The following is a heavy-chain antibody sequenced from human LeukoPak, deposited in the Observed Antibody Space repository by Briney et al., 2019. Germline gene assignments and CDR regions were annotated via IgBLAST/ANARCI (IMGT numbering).Heavy chain of an antibody. D-gene: IGHD2-21*02. CDR1: GFTFSNAW. V-gene: IGHV3-15*01. J-gene: IGHJ4*02. CDR3: TTDPYGDCY. Sequence: GGSLRLSCAASGFTFSNAWMSWVPQAPGKGLEWVGRLKSKTDGGTTDYAAPVKGRFTISRDDSKHTLYLQMNSLKTEDTAVYYCTTDPYGDCYGGQGTLVTVSA. CDR2: LKSKTDGGTT.